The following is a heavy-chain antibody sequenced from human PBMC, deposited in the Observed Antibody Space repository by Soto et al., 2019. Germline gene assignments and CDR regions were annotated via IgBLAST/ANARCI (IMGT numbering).Heavy chain of an antibody. CDR3: SRELSWFGERVFDY. D-gene: IGHD3-10*01. CDR1: GGSISSGGYY. CDR2: IYYSGST. V-gene: IGHV4-31*03. Sequence: QVQLQESGPGLVKPSQTLSLTCTVSGGSISSGGYYWSWIRQXPGKGLEWIGYIYYSGSTYYNPSLTRRVTISIDTSKNQFSLKLSSVTAEDTAVYYVSRELSWFGERVFDYWGQGTLFTFAS. J-gene: IGHJ4*02.